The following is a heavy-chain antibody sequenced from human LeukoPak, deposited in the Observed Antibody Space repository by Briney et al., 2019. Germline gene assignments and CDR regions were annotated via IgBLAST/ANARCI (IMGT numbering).Heavy chain of an antibody. J-gene: IGHJ4*02. V-gene: IGHV3-74*01. CDR3: AREGTPHYYDSSGYYHDY. CDR1: GFTVSNYW. D-gene: IGHD3-22*01. CDR2: INEDGSRT. Sequence: GGSLRLSCAASGFTVSNYWMHWVRQAPGKGLVWVSRINEDGSRTDHADTVGGRFTISRDSGKNTLYLQMNSLGAEDTAVYYCAREGTPHYYDSSGYYHDYWGQGTLVTVSS.